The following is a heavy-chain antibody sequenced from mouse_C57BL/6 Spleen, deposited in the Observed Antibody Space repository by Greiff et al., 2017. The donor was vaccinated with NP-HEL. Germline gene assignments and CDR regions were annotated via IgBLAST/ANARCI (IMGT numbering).Heavy chain of an antibody. CDR2: IYPGDGDT. CDR3: AREYGNDYFDY. J-gene: IGHJ2*01. V-gene: IGHV1-80*01. Sequence: VKLQESGAELVKPGASVKISCKASGYAFSSYWMNWVKQRPGKGLEWIGQIYPGDGDTNYNGKFKGKATLTADKSSSTAYMQLSSLTSEDSAVYFCAREYGNDYFDYWGQGTTLTVSS. D-gene: IGHD2-10*02. CDR1: GYAFSSYW.